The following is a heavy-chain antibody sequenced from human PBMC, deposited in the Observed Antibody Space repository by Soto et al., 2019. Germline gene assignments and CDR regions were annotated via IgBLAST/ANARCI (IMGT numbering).Heavy chain of an antibody. D-gene: IGHD5-18*01. CDR2: IIPIFGTV. CDR3: ASGNPSWIHFWFFDL. V-gene: IGHV1-69*12. CDR1: GGTFSNYP. J-gene: IGHJ2*01. Sequence: QVQLVQSGAEVKKPGSSVKVSCKASGGTFSNYPISWVRQAPGQGLEWMGGIIPIFGTVNYAPKSQGSVTITAYDFTTTAFLERICLSSDDSVLSYCASGNPSWIHFWFFDLWGRGTLVTVSS.